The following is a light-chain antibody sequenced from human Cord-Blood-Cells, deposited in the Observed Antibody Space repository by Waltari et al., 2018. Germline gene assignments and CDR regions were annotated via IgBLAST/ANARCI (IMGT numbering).Light chain of an antibody. CDR1: SSDVGGYNY. V-gene: IGLV2-14*03. CDR2: DVS. Sequence: QSALTQPASVSGSPGQSITISCTGTSSDVGGYNYVSWYQQHPGKAPKLMIYDVSNRPSGVSNRFSCSKSGHTASLTISGLHAEDEADYYCSSYTSSSTWVFGGGTKLTVL. CDR3: SSYTSSSTWV. J-gene: IGLJ3*02.